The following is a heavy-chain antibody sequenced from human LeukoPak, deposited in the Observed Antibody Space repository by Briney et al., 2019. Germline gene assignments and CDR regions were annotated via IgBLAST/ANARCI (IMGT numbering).Heavy chain of an antibody. D-gene: IGHD3-3*01. Sequence: PGGSLRLSCAASGFTFSSYAMSWVRQAPGKGLEWVSAISGSGGSTYYADSVKGRFTISRDNSKNTLYLQMNSLRAEDTAVYYCAKDPRITILGGSLIPAAFDIWGQGTMVTVSS. CDR3: AKDPRITILGGSLIPAAFDI. V-gene: IGHV3-23*01. CDR1: GFTFSSYA. CDR2: ISGSGGST. J-gene: IGHJ3*02.